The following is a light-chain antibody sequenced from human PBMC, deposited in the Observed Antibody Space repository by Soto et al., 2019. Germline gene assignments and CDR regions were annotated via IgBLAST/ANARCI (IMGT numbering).Light chain of an antibody. Sequence: DIVMTQSPLSLPVTPGEPASISCRSSQSLLQSNGYNYLDWFLQKPGQSPQLLIYLGSNRASGVPDRFSGSGSGTDFTLKISRVEAEDVGVYYCMQALQTPATFGQGTRVEIK. CDR3: MQALQTPAT. CDR1: QSLLQSNGYNY. V-gene: IGKV2-28*01. CDR2: LGS. J-gene: IGKJ1*01.